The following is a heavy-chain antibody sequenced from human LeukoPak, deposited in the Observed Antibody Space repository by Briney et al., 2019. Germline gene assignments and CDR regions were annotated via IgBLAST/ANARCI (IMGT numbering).Heavy chain of an antibody. CDR3: AKGGWFGQSPSDVFPM. CDR2: VSISGATT. Sequence: GGSLRLSCAAPGFTFSSYAMSWVRQAPGNGLDWISGVSISGATTNHADSVKGRFTISRAHSKNTLYLQMTSPRAEHTAVYYRAKGGWFGQSPSDVFPMWGQATMVTVSS. V-gene: IGHV3-23*01. D-gene: IGHD3-10*01. CDR1: GFTFSSYA. J-gene: IGHJ3*02.